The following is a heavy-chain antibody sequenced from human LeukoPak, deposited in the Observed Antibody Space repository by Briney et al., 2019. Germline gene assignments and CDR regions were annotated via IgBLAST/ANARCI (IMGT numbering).Heavy chain of an antibody. Sequence: SETLSLTCAGSGGSITSSKYFWGWIRQPPGKELELIGMISNSGSTYYNPSLKSRVTISTDTSTNQFSLKLTSVTAADTAVYYCAGLGVMVLVYQFEYWGRGTPVTVSS. J-gene: IGHJ4*02. V-gene: IGHV4-39*07. CDR2: ISNSGST. D-gene: IGHD2-8*01. CDR3: AGLGVMVLVYQFEY. CDR1: GGSITSSKYF.